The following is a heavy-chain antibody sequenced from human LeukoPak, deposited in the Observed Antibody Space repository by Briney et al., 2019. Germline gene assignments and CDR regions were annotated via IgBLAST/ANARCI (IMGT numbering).Heavy chain of an antibody. J-gene: IGHJ6*03. Sequence: SQTLSLTCTVSGGSISSGGYYWSWIRQHPGKGLEWIGYIYYSGSTYYNPSLKSRVTISVDTSKNQFSLKLSSVTAADTAVFYCARDREYYYYMDVWGKGTTVTVS. D-gene: IGHD1-26*01. CDR3: ARDREYYYYMDV. CDR1: GGSISSGGYY. CDR2: IYYSGST. V-gene: IGHV4-31*03.